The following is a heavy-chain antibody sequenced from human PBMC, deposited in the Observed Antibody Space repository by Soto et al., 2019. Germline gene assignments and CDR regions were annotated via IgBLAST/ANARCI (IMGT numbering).Heavy chain of an antibody. D-gene: IGHD1-7*01. V-gene: IGHV3-11*01. CDR2: ISSSGSTI. CDR3: ARDHKTGTTSNWFDP. Sequence: GGSLRLSCAASGFTFSDYYMSWIRQAPGKGLEWVSYISSSGSTIYYADSVKGRFTISRDNAKNSLYLQMNSLRAEDTAVYYCARDHKTGTTSNWFDPWGQGTLVTVSS. CDR1: GFTFSDYY. J-gene: IGHJ5*02.